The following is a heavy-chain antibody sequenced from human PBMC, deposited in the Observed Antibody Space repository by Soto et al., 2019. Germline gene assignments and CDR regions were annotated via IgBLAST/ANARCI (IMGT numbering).Heavy chain of an antibody. CDR2: ISSSSSYI. CDR1: GFTFSSYS. V-gene: IGHV3-21*01. J-gene: IGHJ6*02. CDR3: ARARTPYCSSTSCYGGGD. D-gene: IGHD2-2*01. Sequence: GGSLRLSCAASGFTFSSYSMNWVRQAPGKGLEWVSSISSSSSYIYYAGSVKGRFTISRDNAKNSLYLQMNSLRAEDTAVYYCARARTPYCSSTSCYGGGDWGQGTTVTVSS.